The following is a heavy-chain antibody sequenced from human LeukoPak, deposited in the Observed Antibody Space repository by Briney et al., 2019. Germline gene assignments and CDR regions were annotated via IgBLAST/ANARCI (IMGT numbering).Heavy chain of an antibody. Sequence: GGSLRLSCAASGFTFSNYAMGCVRQAPGKGLEWVSAISGSGGSTYYADSVKGRFTISRDNPKNTLYLQMNSLRAEDTAVYYCAKIPTGYCSGGSCYVDYWGQGTLVTVSS. CDR2: ISGSGGST. D-gene: IGHD2-15*01. V-gene: IGHV3-23*01. J-gene: IGHJ4*02. CDR1: GFTFSNYA. CDR3: AKIPTGYCSGGSCYVDY.